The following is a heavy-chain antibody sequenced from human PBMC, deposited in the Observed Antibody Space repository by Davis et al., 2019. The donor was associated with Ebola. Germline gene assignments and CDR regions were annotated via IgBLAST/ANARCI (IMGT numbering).Heavy chain of an antibody. V-gene: IGHV4-4*07. D-gene: IGHD2-2*01. CDR3: ATVPVAFLGMVGWFDP. CDR1: GLTLNDAW. CDR2: IYTSGST. Sequence: GSLRLSCAASGLTLNDAWMTWVRQAPGKGLEWIGRIYTSGSTNYNPSLKSRVTISVDTSKNHFSLKLRSVTAADTAVYYSATVPVAFLGMVGWFDPWGQGTLVTVSS. J-gene: IGHJ5*02.